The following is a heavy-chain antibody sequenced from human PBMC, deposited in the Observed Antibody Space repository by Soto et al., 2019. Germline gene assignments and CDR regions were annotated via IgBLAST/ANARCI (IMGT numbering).Heavy chain of an antibody. V-gene: IGHV1-18*01. CDR2: ISAYNGDT. J-gene: IGHJ6*03. Sequence: QVQLVQSGGEVRKPGASVKVSCKASGYTFTSHGISWVRQAPGQGLEWMGWISAYNGDTNSAQKLQGRVTVTTDRATSTAHMDLRSLRSEDTAVYYCARMVRGSNIDYFHYLDVWGKGTTVTVSS. CDR3: ARMVRGSNIDYFHYLDV. CDR1: GYTFTSHG. D-gene: IGHD3-10*01.